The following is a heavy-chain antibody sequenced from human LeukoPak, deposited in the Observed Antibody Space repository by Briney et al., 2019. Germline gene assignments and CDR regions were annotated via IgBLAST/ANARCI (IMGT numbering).Heavy chain of an antibody. D-gene: IGHD5-18*01. V-gene: IGHV4-4*07. CDR3: ARVVANSYVDY. CDR1: GGSISSYY. J-gene: IGHJ4*02. CDR2: IYTSGST. Sequence: PSETLSLTCTVSGGSISSYYWSWIRQPAGKGLEWIGRIYTSGSTNYNPSLKSRVTISLDTSKIQFSLRLSSVTAADTAVYYCARVVANSYVDYWGQGTLVTVSS.